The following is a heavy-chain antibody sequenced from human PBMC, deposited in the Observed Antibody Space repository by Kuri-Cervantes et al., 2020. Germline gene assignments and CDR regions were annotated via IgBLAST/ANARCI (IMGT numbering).Heavy chain of an antibody. D-gene: IGHD3-16*01. Sequence: GESLKISCAASGFTVSSNYMSWVRQAPGKGLEWVSVIYIGGSTYYADSVKGRFTISRDNSKNTLYLQMNSLRAEDTAVYYCAKDQGSYADVWGQGTTVTVSS. CDR2: IYIGGST. V-gene: IGHV3-53*05. J-gene: IGHJ6*02. CDR3: AKDQGSYADV. CDR1: GFTVSSNY.